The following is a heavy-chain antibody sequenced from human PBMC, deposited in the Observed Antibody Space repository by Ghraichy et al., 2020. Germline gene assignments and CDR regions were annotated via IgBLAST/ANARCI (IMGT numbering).Heavy chain of an antibody. Sequence: SGPTLVKHTETLTLTCTFSGFSLTTSGMCVSWIRQPPGKALEWLARIDWDNDRYYSPSLKTRLTISKDTPKNQVVLTMTNMDPVDTGTYYCARCTRAYDTLDIWGQGTMVTVSS. V-gene: IGHV2-70*11. CDR2: IDWDNDR. CDR3: ARCTRAYDTLDI. CDR1: GFSLTTSGMC. J-gene: IGHJ3*02.